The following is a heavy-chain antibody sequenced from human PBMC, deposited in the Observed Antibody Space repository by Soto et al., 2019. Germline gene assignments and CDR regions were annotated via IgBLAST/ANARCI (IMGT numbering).Heavy chain of an antibody. CDR1: GFSLNTYW. CDR2: IFPGDSDT. Sequence: WESLTISCNASGFSLNTYWIGWVRQKPGKGLEWMGSIFPGDSDTRYSPSFQGQVIISADRSISTAYLQWRSLKASDTAIYYCARKGRPDRGSGYSYGMDGWGQGTTVTVSS. CDR3: ARKGRPDRGSGYSYGMDG. V-gene: IGHV5-51*01. J-gene: IGHJ6*02. D-gene: IGHD2-15*01.